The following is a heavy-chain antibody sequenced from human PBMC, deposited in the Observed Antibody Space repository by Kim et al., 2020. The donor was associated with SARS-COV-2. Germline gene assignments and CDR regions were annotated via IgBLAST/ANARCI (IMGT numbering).Heavy chain of an antibody. D-gene: IGHD3-22*01. Sequence: HNPSLMSRVTISVDTSKNQFSLKLSSVTAADTAVYYCARAPEYYYDSSGFDYWGQGTLVTVSS. J-gene: IGHJ4*02. V-gene: IGHV4-31*02. CDR3: ARAPEYYYDSSGFDY.